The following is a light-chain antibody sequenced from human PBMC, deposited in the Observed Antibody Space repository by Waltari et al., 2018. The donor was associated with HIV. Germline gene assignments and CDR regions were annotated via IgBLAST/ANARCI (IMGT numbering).Light chain of an antibody. CDR3: ATWDDSLSVYVV. Sequence: QSVLTPPPSASGTPGQRVTISYSGSSSNIGRTYVYWYQQLPGTAPNLLIYKNKQRPSGVPDRLSGSKSGTSASLAISGLRSEDEADYYCATWDDSLSVYVVFGAGTKLTVL. CDR1: SSNIGRTY. J-gene: IGLJ2*01. CDR2: KNK. V-gene: IGLV1-47*01.